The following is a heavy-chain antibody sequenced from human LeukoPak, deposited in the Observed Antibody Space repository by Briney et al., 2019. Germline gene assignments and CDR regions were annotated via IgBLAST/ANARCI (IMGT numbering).Heavy chain of an antibody. J-gene: IGHJ6*02. V-gene: IGHV4-4*07. D-gene: IGHD1-26*01. Sequence: SETLSLTCTVSGGSISSYYWSWIRQPAGKGLEWIGRIYTSGSTNYNPSLKSRVTMSVDTSKNQFSLKLSSVTAADTAVYYCAREQWEMYYYSMDVWGQGTTVTVSS. CDR2: IYTSGST. CDR1: GGSISSYY. CDR3: AREQWEMYYYSMDV.